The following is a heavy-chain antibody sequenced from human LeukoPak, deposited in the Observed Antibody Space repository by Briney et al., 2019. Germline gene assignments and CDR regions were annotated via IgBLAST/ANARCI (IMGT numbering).Heavy chain of an antibody. CDR3: ARHGMSWGYYDSSGYYFDX. Sequence: SETLSLTCTVSGGSISSYYWSWIRQPPGKGLEWIGYIYYSGSTNYNPSLKSRVTISVDTSKNQFSLKLSSVTAADTAVYYCARHGMSWGYYDSSGYYFDXXXXXXXVTXXS. J-gene: IGHJ4*02. CDR1: GGSISSYY. V-gene: IGHV4-59*08. D-gene: IGHD3-22*01. CDR2: IYYSGST.